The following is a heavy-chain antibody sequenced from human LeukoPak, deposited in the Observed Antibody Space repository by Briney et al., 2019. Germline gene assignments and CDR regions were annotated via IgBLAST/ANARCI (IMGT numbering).Heavy chain of an antibody. D-gene: IGHD3-3*01. CDR1: GFTFSDHI. J-gene: IGHJ4*02. CDR2: VSGSGSTV. Sequence: GGSLRLSCAASGFTFSDHIMNWVRQLPGKRLEWVAYVSGSGSTVYYADSVKGRFTISRDNAKNSLYLQMNSLRAEDTAVYYCARMRDYDFWSGYYPTYHFDYWGQGTLVTVSS. CDR3: ARMRDYDFWSGYYPTYHFDY. V-gene: IGHV3-48*04.